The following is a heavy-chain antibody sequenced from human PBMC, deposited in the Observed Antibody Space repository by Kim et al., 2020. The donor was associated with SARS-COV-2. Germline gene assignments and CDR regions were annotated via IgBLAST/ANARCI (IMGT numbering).Heavy chain of an antibody. CDR2: IKSERDGGTA. CDR3: TTTCYDVLTRLRVVDC. Sequence: GGSLRLSCAASGFTFSEAWMNWVRQAPGKGLEGVGRIKSERDGGTADYAAAVEGRFSITRDDSKNMVYLQMNSLKAEDTAGYYCTTTCYDVLTRLRVVDCWGQGTLVTVSS. J-gene: IGHJ4*02. D-gene: IGHD3-3*01. CDR1: GFTFSEAW. V-gene: IGHV3-15*01.